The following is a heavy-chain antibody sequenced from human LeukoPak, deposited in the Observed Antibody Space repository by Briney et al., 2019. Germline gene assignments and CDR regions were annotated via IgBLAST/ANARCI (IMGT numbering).Heavy chain of an antibody. CDR3: ALRPRGVRRLDY. J-gene: IGHJ4*02. CDR2: INHSGST. Sequence: SETLSLTCAVYSGPFSDYFWSWIRQPPGKGLEWIGEINHSGSTIYNPSLKSRVTISVDMSKNQFSLRLTSVTAADTAVYTCALRPRGVRRLDYWGQGTLVTVSS. CDR1: SGPFSDYF. V-gene: IGHV4-34*01. D-gene: IGHD2-21*01.